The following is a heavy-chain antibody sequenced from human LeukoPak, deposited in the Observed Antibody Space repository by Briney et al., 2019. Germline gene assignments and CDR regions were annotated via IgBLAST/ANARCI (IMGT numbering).Heavy chain of an antibody. CDR1: GFTFSSYG. V-gene: IGHV3-30*02. CDR3: ARLRYYDSSGYYPDDY. D-gene: IGHD3-22*01. CDR2: IRYDGSNK. J-gene: IGHJ4*02. Sequence: PGGSLRLSCAASGFTFSSYGMHWVRQAPGKGLEWVAFIRYDGSNKYYADSVKGRFTISRDNAKNTLYLQMNSLRAEDTAVYYCARLRYYDSSGYYPDDYWGQGTLVTVSS.